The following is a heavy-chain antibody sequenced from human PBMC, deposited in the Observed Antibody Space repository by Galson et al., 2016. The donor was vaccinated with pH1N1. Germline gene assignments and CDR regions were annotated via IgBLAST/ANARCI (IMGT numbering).Heavy chain of an antibody. Sequence: SETLSLTCSVSGVFISSHYWSWVRQSAGKGLEWIGRLYRSGSTKYNPSLKSRVTMSGDTSKNQISLKLTSVTAADTAVYYCVREDIVVGEGWHHGMDAWGRGTLVTVSS. CDR2: LYRSGST. D-gene: IGHD2-2*01. CDR1: GVFISSHY. V-gene: IGHV4-4*07. J-gene: IGHJ2*01. CDR3: VREDIVVGEGWHHGMDA.